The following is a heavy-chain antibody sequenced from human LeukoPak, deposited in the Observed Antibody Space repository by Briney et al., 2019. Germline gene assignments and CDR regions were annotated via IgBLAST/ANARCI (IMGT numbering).Heavy chain of an antibody. V-gene: IGHV3-33*01. D-gene: IGHD2-2*01. CDR1: GFTFSNYG. CDR2: IWYDGSNK. CDR3: ARSYCSSTSCPSRFDY. Sequence: GGSLRLSCAASGFTFSNYGMHWVRQAPGKGLGWVAVIWYDGSNKYYADSVQGRFPISRDNSKNTLYLQMNSLRAEDTAVYYCARSYCSSTSCPSRFDYWGQGPLVTVSS. J-gene: IGHJ4*02.